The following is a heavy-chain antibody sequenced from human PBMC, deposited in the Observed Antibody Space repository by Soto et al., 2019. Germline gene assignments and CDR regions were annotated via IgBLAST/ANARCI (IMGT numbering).Heavy chain of an antibody. CDR2: ISSSGSTI. J-gene: IGHJ4*02. V-gene: IGHV3-48*03. Sequence: EVQLVESGGGLVQPGGSLRLSCAASGFTFSSYEMNWVRQAPGKGLEWVSYISSSGSTIYYADSVKGRFTISRDTAKNSRYLQMNRLTAEDTSGYYCARGQYGSGGGYFDYWGQETLVTVSS. D-gene: IGHD6-19*01. CDR3: ARGQYGSGGGYFDY. CDR1: GFTFSSYE.